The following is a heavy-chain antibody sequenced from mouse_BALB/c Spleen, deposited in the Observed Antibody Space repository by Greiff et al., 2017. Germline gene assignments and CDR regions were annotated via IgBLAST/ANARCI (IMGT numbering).Heavy chain of an antibody. CDR2: ISYSGST. D-gene: IGHD2-1*01. V-gene: IGHV3-8*02. J-gene: IGHJ4*01. CDR1: GDSITSGY. CDR3: ARFNYGNYYAMDY. Sequence: EVQLQQSGPSLVKPSQTLSLTCSVTGDSITSGYWNWIRKFPGNKLEYMGYISYSGSTYYNPSLKSRISITRDTSKNQYYLQLNSVTTEDTATYYCARFNYGNYYAMDYWGQGTSVTVSS.